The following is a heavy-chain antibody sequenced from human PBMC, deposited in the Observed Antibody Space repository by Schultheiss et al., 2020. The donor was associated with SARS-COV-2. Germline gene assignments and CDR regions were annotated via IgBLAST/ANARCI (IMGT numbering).Heavy chain of an antibody. V-gene: IGHV3-66*01. J-gene: IGHJ6*02. D-gene: IGHD6-19*01. Sequence: GGSLRLSCAASGFTVSSNYMSWVRQAPGKGLEWVSVIYSGGSTYYADSVKGRFTISRDNSKNTLYLQMNSLRAEDTAVYYCARVGSGWHDYYYYGMDVWGQGTTVTVSS. CDR1: GFTVSSNY. CDR2: IYSGGST. CDR3: ARVGSGWHDYYYYGMDV.